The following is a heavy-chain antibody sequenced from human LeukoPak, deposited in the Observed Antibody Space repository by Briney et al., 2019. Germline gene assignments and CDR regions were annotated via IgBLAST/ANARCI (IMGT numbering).Heavy chain of an antibody. D-gene: IGHD3-10*01. V-gene: IGHV4-59*01. CDR2: IYYSGGT. CDR1: GGSINYYY. Sequence: PSETLSLTCTVPGGSINYYYWMWIRQPPGKGLEWIGYIYYSGGTHYNPSLKSRVTMLVDTSKNQFSLKLTAVTAADTAVYYCARAHRGSGSYYPPFFDYWGQGTLVTVSS. CDR3: ARAHRGSGSYYPPFFDY. J-gene: IGHJ4*02.